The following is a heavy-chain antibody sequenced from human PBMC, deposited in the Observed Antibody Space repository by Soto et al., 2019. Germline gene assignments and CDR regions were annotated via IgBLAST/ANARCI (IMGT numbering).Heavy chain of an antibody. Sequence: QVHLEESGGGVVQPGRSLRLSCATSGFTFRNYAMHWVRQAPGKGLECVAVIAYDGSNKFYRDYVKGRFTISRDNSQNTLYLQINSLRYEDTAVYYCARGDREDIAVVIGVRPGEYGVDVWGQGTTVTVSS. J-gene: IGHJ6*02. V-gene: IGHV3-30-3*01. CDR2: IAYDGSNK. CDR1: GFTFRNYA. CDR3: ARGDREDIAVVIGVRPGEYGVDV. D-gene: IGHD2-15*01.